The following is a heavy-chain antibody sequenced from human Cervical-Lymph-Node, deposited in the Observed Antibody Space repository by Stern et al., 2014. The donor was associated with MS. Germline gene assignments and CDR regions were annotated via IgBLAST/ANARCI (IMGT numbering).Heavy chain of an antibody. CDR2: IYYSGTT. J-gene: IGHJ5*02. CDR3: ARATDL. CDR1: GASITRYY. V-gene: IGHV4-59*01. Sequence: QLQLQESGPGLLRPSETLSLTCTVSGASITRYYWRWIRQPPGKGLEWIGYIYYSGTTNYNASLKGRVAISIDTSKTQFSLRLSSVTAADTAVYYCARATDLWGQGTLVTVSS.